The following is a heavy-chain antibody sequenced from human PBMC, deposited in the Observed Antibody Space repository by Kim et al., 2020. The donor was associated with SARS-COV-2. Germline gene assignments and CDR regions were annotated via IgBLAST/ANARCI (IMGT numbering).Heavy chain of an antibody. D-gene: IGHD3-3*01. V-gene: IGHV4-34*01. J-gene: IGHJ4*02. CDR3: ARVRGHTTIFGVVTNFDY. Sequence: KSRVTISVDTSKNQFSLKLSSVTAADTAVYYCARVRGHTTIFGVVTNFDYWGQGTLVTVSS.